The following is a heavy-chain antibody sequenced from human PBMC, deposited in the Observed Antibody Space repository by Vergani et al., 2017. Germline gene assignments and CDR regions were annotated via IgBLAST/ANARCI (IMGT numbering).Heavy chain of an antibody. V-gene: IGHV4-39*07. CDR3: ARVDVDYYYMDV. Sequence: QLQLQESGPGLVKPSETLSLTCTVSGGSISSSSYYWGWIRQPPGKGLEWIGSIYYSGSTYYNPSLKSRVTISVDTSKNQFSLKLSSVTAADTAVYYCARVDVDYYYMDVWGKGTTVTVSS. CDR1: GGSISSSSYY. J-gene: IGHJ6*03. CDR2: IYYSGST. D-gene: IGHD2-21*01.